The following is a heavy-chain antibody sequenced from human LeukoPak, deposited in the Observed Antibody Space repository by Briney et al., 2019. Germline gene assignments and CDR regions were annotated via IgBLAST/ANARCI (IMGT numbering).Heavy chain of an antibody. Sequence: TFDDYAMHWVRQAPGKGLEWIGYIYYSGSTYYNPSLKSRVTISVDTSKNQFFLKLSSVTAADTAVYYCARVEAPINHFDYWGQGTLVTVSS. CDR3: ARVEAPINHFDY. CDR2: IYYSGST. V-gene: IGHV4-30-4*08. D-gene: IGHD1-14*01. J-gene: IGHJ4*02. CDR1: TFDDYA.